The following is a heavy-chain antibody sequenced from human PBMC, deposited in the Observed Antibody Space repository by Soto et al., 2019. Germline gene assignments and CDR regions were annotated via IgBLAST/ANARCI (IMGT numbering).Heavy chain of an antibody. D-gene: IGHD6-19*01. V-gene: IGHV3-73*01. Sequence: GGSLRLSCAASGFTFGGSAMHWVRQASGKGLEWVGRIRSKANSYATEYAASVKGRFTMSRDDSQNTAYLQMNSLKTEGTAVYYCTTVAVAADYWGQGTLVTVSS. CDR1: GFTFGGSA. CDR3: TTVAVAADY. J-gene: IGHJ4*02. CDR2: IRSKANSYAT.